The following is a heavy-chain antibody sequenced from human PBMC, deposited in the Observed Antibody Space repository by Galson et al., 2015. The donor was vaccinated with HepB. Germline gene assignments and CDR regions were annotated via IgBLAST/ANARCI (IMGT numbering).Heavy chain of an antibody. V-gene: IGHV1-69*13. J-gene: IGHJ6*02. CDR3: ARGKTRYFDWLHYYYGMDV. D-gene: IGHD3-9*01. CDR2: IIPIFGTA. CDR1: GGTFSSYA. Sequence: SVKVSCKASGGTFSSYAISWVRQAPGQGLEWMGGIIPIFGTANYAQKFQGRVTITADESTSTAYMELSSLRSEDTAVYYCARGKTRYFDWLHYYYGMDVWGQGTTVTVSS.